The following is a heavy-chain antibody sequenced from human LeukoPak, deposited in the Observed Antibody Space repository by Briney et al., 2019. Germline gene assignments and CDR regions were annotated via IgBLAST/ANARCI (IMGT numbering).Heavy chain of an antibody. V-gene: IGHV3-23*01. CDR2: ISGSGGST. Sequence: GGSLRLSCAASGFTFSSYGMSWVRQAPGKGLEWVSAISGSGGSTYYADSVKGRFTISRDNSKNSLYLQMNSLRAEDTAVYYCARVKEASAFDIWGQGTMVTVSS. CDR1: GFTFSSYG. D-gene: IGHD5-12*01. CDR3: ARVKEASAFDI. J-gene: IGHJ3*02.